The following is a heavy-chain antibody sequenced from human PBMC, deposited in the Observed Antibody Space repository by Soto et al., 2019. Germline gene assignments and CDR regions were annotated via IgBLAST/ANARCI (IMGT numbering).Heavy chain of an antibody. CDR1: GDSVSSNSAA. Sequence: QVQLQQSGPGLVKPSQTLSLTCAISGDSVSSNSAAWNWIRQSPSRGLEWLGRTYYRSKWYNDYAVSVKSRITINPDTSKNQFSLQLNSVTPEDTAVYYCARGLGYVWGSQPTYYFDYWGQGTLVTVSS. V-gene: IGHV6-1*01. CDR2: TYYRSKWYN. J-gene: IGHJ4*02. D-gene: IGHD3-16*01. CDR3: ARGLGYVWGSQPTYYFDY.